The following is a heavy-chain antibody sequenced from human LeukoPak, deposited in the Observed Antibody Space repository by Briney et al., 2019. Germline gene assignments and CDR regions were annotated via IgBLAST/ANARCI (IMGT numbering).Heavy chain of an antibody. CDR3: ARAVVGSRDY. CDR1: GGSFSGYY. V-gene: IGHV4-34*01. D-gene: IGHD2-15*01. J-gene: IGHJ4*02. CDR2: INHSGST. Sequence: KPSETLSLTCAVYGGSFSGYYWSWIRQPPGKGLEWIGEINHSGSTNYNPSLKSRVTISVDTSKNQFSLKLSSVTAADTAVYYCARAVVGSRDYWGQGTPVTVSS.